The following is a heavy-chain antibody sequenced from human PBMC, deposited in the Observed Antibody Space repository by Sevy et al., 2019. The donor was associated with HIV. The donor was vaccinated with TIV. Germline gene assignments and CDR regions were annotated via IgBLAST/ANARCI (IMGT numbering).Heavy chain of an antibody. CDR1: GFSFSRSP. CDR3: AIEGVLIGGAIVSYGMDV. CDR2: MSYNGNKK. Sequence: GGSLRLSCAASGFSFSRSPMHWVRQAPGKGLEWVAVMSYNGNKKYNGDSVKGRFTISRDDSKNTLFLQMNSLGVDDTAVYYCAIEGVLIGGAIVSYGMDVWGQGTTVTVSS. J-gene: IGHJ6*02. V-gene: IGHV3-30*04. D-gene: IGHD3-16*02.